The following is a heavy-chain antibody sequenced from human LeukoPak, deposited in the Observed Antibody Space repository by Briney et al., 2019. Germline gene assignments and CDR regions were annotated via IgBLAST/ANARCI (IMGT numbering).Heavy chain of an antibody. Sequence: GGSLRLSCAASGFTVSSNYMSWVRQAPGKGLEWVSVIYSGGSTYYADSVKGRFTISRDNSKNTLYLQMNSLRAEDTAVYYCARVGYYYDSSGYYFDYWGQGTLVTFSS. CDR2: IYSGGST. CDR3: ARVGYYYDSSGYYFDY. J-gene: IGHJ4*02. D-gene: IGHD3-22*01. CDR1: GFTVSSNY. V-gene: IGHV3-66*01.